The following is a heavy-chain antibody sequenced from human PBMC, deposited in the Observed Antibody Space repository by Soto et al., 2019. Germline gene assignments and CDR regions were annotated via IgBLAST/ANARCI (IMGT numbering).Heavy chain of an antibody. CDR2: IYDSGNT. Sequence: SETLSLTCAVSGGSISGTTYSWSWIRQPPGKGLEWIGYIYDSGNTYYNPSLKSQFSISVDRSKNQFSLKLSSVTAADTAVYYCAGGQGAAAGYSDLDDWGQGATVTVSS. V-gene: IGHV4-30-2*01. D-gene: IGHD6-13*01. J-gene: IGHJ4*02. CDR1: GGSISGTTYS. CDR3: AGGQGAAAGYSDLDD.